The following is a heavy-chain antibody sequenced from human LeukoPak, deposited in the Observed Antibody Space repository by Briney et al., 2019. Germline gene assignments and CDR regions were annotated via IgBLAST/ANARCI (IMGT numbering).Heavy chain of an antibody. CDR2: IYYSGST. V-gene: IGHV4-59*01. CDR3: ARPRMYYYDSSGYSAKFAFDI. CDR1: GGSISSYY. D-gene: IGHD3-22*01. J-gene: IGHJ3*02. Sequence: SETLSLTCTVSGGSISSYYWSWIRQPPGKGLEWIGYIYYSGSTNYNPSLKSRVTISVDTSKNQFSLKLSSVTAADTAVYYCARPRMYYYDSSGYSAKFAFDIWGQGTMVTVSS.